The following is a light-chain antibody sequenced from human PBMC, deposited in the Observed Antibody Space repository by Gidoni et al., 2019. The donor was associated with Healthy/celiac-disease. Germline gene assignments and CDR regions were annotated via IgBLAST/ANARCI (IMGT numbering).Light chain of an antibody. J-gene: IGLJ3*02. CDR2: STS. V-gene: IGLV7-43*01. CDR3: LLYYGGARV. CDR1: NGAVTRGYY. Sequence: QTVVPQEPSLTVSPGGTVTLTCASSNGAVTRGYYPNWFQQKPGQAPRALIDSTSNKHSWTPARFSGSLRGGKAALTRSGVQPEDEAEYYCLLYYGGARVFGGGTKLTVL.